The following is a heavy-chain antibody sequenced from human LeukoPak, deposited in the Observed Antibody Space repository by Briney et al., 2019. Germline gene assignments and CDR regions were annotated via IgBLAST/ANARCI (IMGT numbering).Heavy chain of an antibody. CDR1: GFTFSSYS. CDR2: ISSSSSYI. D-gene: IGHD2-2*01. J-gene: IGHJ4*02. CDR3: ARDHPAYYFDY. V-gene: IGHV3-21*01. Sequence: GGSLRLSCAASGFTFSSYSMNWVRQAPGKGLEWVSSISSSSSYIYYADPVKGRFTISRDNAKNSLYLQMNSLRAEDTAVYYCARDHPAYYFDYWGQGTLVTVSS.